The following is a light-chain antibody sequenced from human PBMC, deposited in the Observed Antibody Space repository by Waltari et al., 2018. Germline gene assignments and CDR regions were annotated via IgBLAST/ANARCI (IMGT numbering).Light chain of an antibody. V-gene: IGKV3-20*01. CDR3: QQYGSSPFT. J-gene: IGKJ3*01. Sequence: IVLTKSPGTLSLSPGERATLSFRSSKSVSSSSLAWYHQKHGQAPRLLIYGASSRATGIPDRFSGSGSGTDFTLTISRLEPEDFAVYYCQQYGSSPFTFGPGTKVDIK. CDR1: KSVSSSS. CDR2: GAS.